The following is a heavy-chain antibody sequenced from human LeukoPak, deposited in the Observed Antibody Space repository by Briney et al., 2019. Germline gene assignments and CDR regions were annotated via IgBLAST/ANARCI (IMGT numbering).Heavy chain of an antibody. Sequence: SETLSLTCTVSGGSISSYYWSWIRQPPGKGLEWVGYIYYSGSTNYNPSLKSRVTISVDTSKNQFSLKLSSVTAADTAVYYCARHNDYYVVGGMDVWGQGTTVTVSS. J-gene: IGHJ6*02. CDR3: ARHNDYYVVGGMDV. D-gene: IGHD3-10*02. CDR2: IYYSGST. V-gene: IGHV4-59*01. CDR1: GGSISSYY.